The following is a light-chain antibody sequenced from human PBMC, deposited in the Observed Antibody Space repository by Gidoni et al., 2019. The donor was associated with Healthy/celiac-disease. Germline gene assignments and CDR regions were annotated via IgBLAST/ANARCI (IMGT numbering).Light chain of an antibody. J-gene: IGLJ1*01. CDR2: EVS. CDR1: SSDVGGYNY. CDR3: SSYAGSNNYV. Sequence: QSALTPPPSASGSPAQSVTISCTGTSSDVGGYNYVSWYHQHPGKAPKLMIDEVSKRPSGVPDRFSGSKSGNTASLTVSGLQAEDEADYYCSSYAGSNNYVFGTGTKVTVL. V-gene: IGLV2-8*01.